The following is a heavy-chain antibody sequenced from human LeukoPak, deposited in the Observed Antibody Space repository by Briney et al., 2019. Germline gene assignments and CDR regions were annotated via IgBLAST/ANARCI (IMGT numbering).Heavy chain of an antibody. CDR3: ARVSTGWYHYFDS. CDR1: GGSISSGSYY. D-gene: IGHD6-19*01. J-gene: IGHJ4*02. V-gene: IGHV4-61*02. CDR2: VYTSGST. Sequence: PSETLSLTCTVSGGSISSGSYYWSWIRQPAGKGLEWIGRVYTSGSTTYNSSLKSRVTISLDTSKNHFSLNLSSVTAADTAVYYCARVSTGWYHYFDSWGQGTLVTVSS.